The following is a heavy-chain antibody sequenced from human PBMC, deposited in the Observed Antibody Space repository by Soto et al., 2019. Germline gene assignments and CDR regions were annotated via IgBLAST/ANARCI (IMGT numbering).Heavy chain of an antibody. V-gene: IGHV3-9*01. CDR3: AKDVAPQYYYGMDV. Sequence: EVQLVESGGGLVQPGRSLRLSCAASGFTFDDYAMHWVRQAPGKGLEWVSGISWNSGSIGYADSVKGRFTISRDNAKNSLYLQMTSLRAEDTALYYCAKDVAPQYYYGMDVWGQGTTVTVSS. CDR2: ISWNSGSI. CDR1: GFTFDDYA. J-gene: IGHJ6*02.